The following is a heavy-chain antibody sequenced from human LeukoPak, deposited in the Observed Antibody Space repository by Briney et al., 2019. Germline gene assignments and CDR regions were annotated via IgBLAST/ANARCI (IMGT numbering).Heavy chain of an antibody. Sequence: GGSLRLSCAASGFIFNSYAIHWVRQAPGKGLEWVSYISSSSSTIYYADSVKGRFTISRDNAKNSLYLQMNSLRAEDTAVYYCASLKLVTASQDYWGQGTLVTVSS. V-gene: IGHV3-48*01. D-gene: IGHD2-21*02. J-gene: IGHJ4*02. CDR1: GFIFNSYA. CDR3: ASLKLVTASQDY. CDR2: ISSSSSTI.